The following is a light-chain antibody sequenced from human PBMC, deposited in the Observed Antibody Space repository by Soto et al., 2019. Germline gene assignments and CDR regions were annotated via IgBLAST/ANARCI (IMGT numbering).Light chain of an antibody. CDR3: HHYGSS. CDR1: QSVNSKY. CDR2: GAS. J-gene: IGKJ4*01. Sequence: EIVLTQSPGTLSLSPGERASLSCRASQSVNSKYLAWYQQKPGQAPRLVIYGASNRATGPPDRFSGSGSGTDFTLTISRLEPEDFAFYYCHHYGSSFGGGTRVEFK. V-gene: IGKV3-20*01.